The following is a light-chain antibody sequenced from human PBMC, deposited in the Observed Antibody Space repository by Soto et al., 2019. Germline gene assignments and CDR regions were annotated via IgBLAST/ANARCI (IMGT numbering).Light chain of an antibody. J-gene: IGKJ5*01. CDR1: QNIDNY. Sequence: DIQLTQSPSSLSASLGDRVTISCRASQNIDNYLHWYQQKSGKAPVALIYAASVLRDGVSSRFSGRGYGAEFTLTINNLQPEDFATYYSQQSSSSPPITFGQGTRLDI. CDR2: AAS. CDR3: QQSSSSPPIT. V-gene: IGKV1-39*01.